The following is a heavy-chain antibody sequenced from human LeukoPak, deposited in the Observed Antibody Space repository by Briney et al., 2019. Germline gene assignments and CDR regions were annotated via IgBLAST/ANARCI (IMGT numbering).Heavy chain of an antibody. D-gene: IGHD1-1*01. CDR1: GYTFTSYD. CDR2: MNPNSGVT. J-gene: IGHJ4*02. Sequence: ASVKVSCKASGYTFTSYDINWVRQASGQGLEWMGWMNPNSGVTGYAQKFQGRVSMTRDTSISTAYMELSSLRSEDTAVYYCARAPIYPTSGDYPNYYFDYWGRGTLVTVSS. V-gene: IGHV1-8*01. CDR3: ARAPIYPTSGDYPNYYFDY.